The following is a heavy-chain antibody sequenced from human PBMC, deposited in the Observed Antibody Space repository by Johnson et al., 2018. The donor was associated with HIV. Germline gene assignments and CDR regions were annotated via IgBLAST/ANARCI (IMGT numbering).Heavy chain of an antibody. CDR1: GFTFSSYG. Sequence: QMLLVESGGGVVQPGRSLRLSCAASGFTFSSYGMHWVRQAPGKGLEWVAVISYDGSNKYYADSVKGRFTISRDNSKNTLYLQMNSLRAEDTAVYYCAKGGLDCSSTSCPHVGPGRAAASVDAFDIWGQGTMVTVSS. J-gene: IGHJ3*02. CDR3: AKGGLDCSSTSCPHVGPGRAAASVDAFDI. D-gene: IGHD2-2*01. CDR2: ISYDGSNK. V-gene: IGHV3-30*18.